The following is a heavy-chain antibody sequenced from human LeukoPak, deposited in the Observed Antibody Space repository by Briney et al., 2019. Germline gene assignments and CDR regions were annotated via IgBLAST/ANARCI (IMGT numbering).Heavy chain of an antibody. Sequence: ASVKVSCKASGYTFTGYYMHWVRQAPGQGLEWMGWINPISGGTNYAQKFQGRVTMTRDTSISTAYMELSRLRSDDTAVYYCARGGRRIVVVPAAMHDYYYGMDVWGQGTTVTVSS. CDR2: INPISGGT. V-gene: IGHV1-2*02. CDR3: ARGGRRIVVVPAAMHDYYYGMDV. D-gene: IGHD2-2*01. CDR1: GYTFTGYY. J-gene: IGHJ6*02.